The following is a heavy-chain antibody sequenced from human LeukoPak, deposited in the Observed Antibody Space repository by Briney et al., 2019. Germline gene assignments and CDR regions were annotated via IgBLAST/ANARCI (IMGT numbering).Heavy chain of an antibody. CDR2: ISGSGGST. J-gene: IGHJ4*02. CDR1: GFTFSDYY. V-gene: IGHV3-23*01. D-gene: IGHD1-14*01. CDR3: AKEASRVRNFDY. Sequence: GGSLRLSCAASGFTFSDYYMSWIRQAPGKGLEWVSAISGSGGSTYYADSVKGRFTISRDNSKNTLYLQMNSLRAEDTAVYYCAKEASRVRNFDYWGQGTLVTVSS.